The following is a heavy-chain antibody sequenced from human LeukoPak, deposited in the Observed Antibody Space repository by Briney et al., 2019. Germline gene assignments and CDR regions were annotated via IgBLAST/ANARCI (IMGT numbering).Heavy chain of an antibody. V-gene: IGHV4-34*01. J-gene: IGHJ3*01. CDR3: ARHEYGSSSAAFDS. CDR1: GGSLSGYF. D-gene: IGHD6-6*01. CDR2: INGDINHSGST. Sequence: SETLSLTCAVYGGSLSGYFWSWIRQPPGKGLEYIGEINGDINHSGSTTYNPSLRGRVIISLDTSKNQFSLKLIAVTAADTAVYYCARHEYGSSSAAFDSWGQGTMVTVSS.